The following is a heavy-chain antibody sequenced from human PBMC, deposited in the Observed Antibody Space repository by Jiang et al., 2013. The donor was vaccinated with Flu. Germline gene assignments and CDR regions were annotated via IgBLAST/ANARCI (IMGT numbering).Heavy chain of an antibody. Sequence: LVESGGGGGPAWEVPETLLCSLWIHVRCLLYALGPPASRQGLEWVASLSSDGINMYHADSVRGRFTISRDSATNMVYLQMNSLRVEDEAVYYCAREFYDTWTGPVPYDYGMDVWGQGATVSVYS. V-gene: IGHV3-30-3*01. D-gene: IGHD3-9*01. CDR2: LSSDGINM. CDR1: IHVRCLL. J-gene: IGHJ6*02. CDR3: AREFYDTWTGPVPYDYGMDV.